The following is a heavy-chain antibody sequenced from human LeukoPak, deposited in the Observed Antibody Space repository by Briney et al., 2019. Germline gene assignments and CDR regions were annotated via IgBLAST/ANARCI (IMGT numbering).Heavy chain of an antibody. CDR2: INHSGST. V-gene: IGHV4-34*01. Sequence: SETLSLTCAVYGGSFSGYYWTWIRQSPGKGLEWIGEINHSGSTNYNPSLKSRVTISVDTSKNQFSLKLSSVTAADTAVYYCARGRIGEDYMDVWGKGTTVTISS. CDR3: ARGRIGEDYMDV. CDR1: GGSFSGYY. D-gene: IGHD2-15*01. J-gene: IGHJ6*03.